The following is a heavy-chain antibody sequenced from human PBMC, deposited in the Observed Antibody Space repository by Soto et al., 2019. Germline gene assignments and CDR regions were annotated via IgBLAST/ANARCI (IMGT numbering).Heavy chain of an antibody. Sequence: SETLSLTCTVSGGSISSSSYYWGWIRQPPGKGMEWIGSIYYSGSTYYNPSLKSRVTISVDTSKNQFSLKLSSVTAADTAVYYCARLSMVRGGGRTQRDYYGMDVWGQGTTVT. CDR1: GGSISSSSYY. CDR3: ARLSMVRGGGRTQRDYYGMDV. V-gene: IGHV4-39*01. J-gene: IGHJ6*02. D-gene: IGHD3-10*01. CDR2: IYYSGST.